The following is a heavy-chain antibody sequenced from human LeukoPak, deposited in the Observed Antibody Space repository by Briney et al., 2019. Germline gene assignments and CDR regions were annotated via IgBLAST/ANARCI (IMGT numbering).Heavy chain of an antibody. V-gene: IGHV3-9*01. CDR2: ISWNSGYT. CDR3: ARERYNSDVHNWFDP. D-gene: IGHD5-24*01. CDR1: GFTFDDYA. J-gene: IGHJ5*02. Sequence: PGGSLRLSCAASGFTFDDYAMHWVRQAPGKGLEWVSGISWNSGYTGYADSLKGRFTISRDNARNSLYLQMNSLRAEDTALYYCARERYNSDVHNWFDPWGQGTLVTVSS.